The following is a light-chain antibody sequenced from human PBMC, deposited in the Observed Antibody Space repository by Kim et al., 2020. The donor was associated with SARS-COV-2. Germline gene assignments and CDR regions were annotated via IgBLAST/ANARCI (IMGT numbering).Light chain of an antibody. J-gene: IGKJ1*01. CDR2: WAP. Sequence: TINRKSSHSVFYSSNSKNYLAWYQQKPGQPPKLLIYWAPTRESGVPDRFSGSASGTDFTLTSSSLQPEDVAVYYCHQYYYTPPWTFGQGTKVDIK. CDR1: HSVFYSSNSKNY. CDR3: HQYYYTPPWT. V-gene: IGKV4-1*01.